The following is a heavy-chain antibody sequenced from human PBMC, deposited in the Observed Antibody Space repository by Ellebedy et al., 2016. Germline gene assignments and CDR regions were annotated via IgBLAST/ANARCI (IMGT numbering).Heavy chain of an antibody. Sequence: GESLKISCAASGVIVYTNYMTWVRQAPGKGLEWVSAISSGGDTHYADSVKGRFTISSDNSKNTLYLQMNSLIAEDTAVYYCARDLPHNIALHYWGQGTLVTVSS. CDR1: GVIVYTNY. D-gene: IGHD6-13*01. CDR3: ARDLPHNIALHY. CDR2: ISSGGDT. V-gene: IGHV3-53*01. J-gene: IGHJ4*02.